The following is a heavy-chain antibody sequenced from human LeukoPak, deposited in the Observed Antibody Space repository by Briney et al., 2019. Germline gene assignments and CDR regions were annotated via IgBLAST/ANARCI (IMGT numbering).Heavy chain of an antibody. CDR3: ARDNGYNVGYLDY. Sequence: GRSLRLSCAASGFTFSSYAMHWVRQAPGKGLEWVAVISYDGSNKYYADSVKGRFTLSRDNSKNTLYLQVNSLRAEDTAVYYCARDNGYNVGYLDYWGQGTLVAVSS. CDR2: ISYDGSNK. V-gene: IGHV3-30-3*01. CDR1: GFTFSSYA. J-gene: IGHJ4*02. D-gene: IGHD5-24*01.